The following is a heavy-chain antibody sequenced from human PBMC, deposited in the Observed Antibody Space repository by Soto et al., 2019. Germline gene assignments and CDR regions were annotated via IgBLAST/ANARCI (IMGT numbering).Heavy chain of an antibody. D-gene: IGHD6-13*01. J-gene: IGHJ6*02. CDR2: IYYSGST. Sequence: SETLSLTCTVSGGSISSSGYYWGWIRQPPGKGLEWIGSIYYSGSTYYNPSLKSRVTISVDTSKNQFSLKLSSVTAADTAVYYCARDIAAAAYYYYGMDVWGQGTTLTVSS. CDR3: ARDIAAAAYYYYGMDV. CDR1: GGSISSSGYY. V-gene: IGHV4-39*02.